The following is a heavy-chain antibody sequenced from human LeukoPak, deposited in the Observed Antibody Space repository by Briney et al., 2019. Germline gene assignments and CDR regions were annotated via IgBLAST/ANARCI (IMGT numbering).Heavy chain of an antibody. CDR3: AKDLRQWELDGFDY. J-gene: IGHJ4*02. CDR1: GFTFSSYA. Sequence: AGSLRLSCAASGFTFSSYAMSWVRQAPGKGLEWVSSISGSGGSTYYADSVKGRFTISRDNSKHTPYLQRNSPRAEDTAVYYCAKDLRQWELDGFDYWGQGTLVTVSS. D-gene: IGHD1-26*01. V-gene: IGHV3-23*01. CDR2: ISGSGGST.